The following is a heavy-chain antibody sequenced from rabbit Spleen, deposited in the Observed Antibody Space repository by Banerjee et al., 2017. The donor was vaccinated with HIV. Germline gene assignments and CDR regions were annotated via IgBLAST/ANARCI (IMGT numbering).Heavy chain of an antibody. V-gene: IGHV1S45*01. CDR2: INTYTGKP. J-gene: IGHJ4*01. CDR1: GFSFSSSYW. Sequence: QEQLVESGGGLVRPEGSLTLTCTASGFSFSSSYWICWVRQAPGKGLQWIACINTYTGKPVYATWAKGRFTISRTSSTTVTLQMTSLTAADTATYFCARDLASVVGWNFGLWGPGTLVTVS. D-gene: IGHD3-1*01. CDR3: ARDLASVVGWNFGL.